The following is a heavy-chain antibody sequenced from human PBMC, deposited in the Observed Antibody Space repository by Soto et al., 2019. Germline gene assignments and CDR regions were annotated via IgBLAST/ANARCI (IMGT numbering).Heavy chain of an antibody. D-gene: IGHD1-26*01. Sequence: SETLSLTCAVSCYSISSGYYWGWIRQPPGKGLEWIGSIYHSGSTYYNPSLKSRVTISVDTSKNQFSLKLSSVTAADTAVYYCASRASGSYYVPFDYWGQGTLVTVSS. J-gene: IGHJ4*02. CDR1: CYSISSGYY. CDR2: IYHSGST. CDR3: ASRASGSYYVPFDY. V-gene: IGHV4-38-2*01.